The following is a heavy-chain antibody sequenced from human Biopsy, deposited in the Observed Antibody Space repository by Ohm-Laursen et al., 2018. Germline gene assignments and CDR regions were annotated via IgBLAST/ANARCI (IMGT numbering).Heavy chain of an antibody. V-gene: IGHV2-70*11. CDR3: ARTPILIVSAGLVYRHRRHLQGMDV. D-gene: IGHD6-13*01. CDR2: VDWDDYK. CDR1: GFSLSARGMC. J-gene: IGHJ6*02. Sequence: PTQTLTLTCSFSGFSLSARGMCVSWIRQVPGKALEWLARVDWDDYKDYSASLQTKLSISKDTSNDQVVLTVNNVDPADTATYYCARTPILIVSAGLVYRHRRHLQGMDVWGQGIAVTVS.